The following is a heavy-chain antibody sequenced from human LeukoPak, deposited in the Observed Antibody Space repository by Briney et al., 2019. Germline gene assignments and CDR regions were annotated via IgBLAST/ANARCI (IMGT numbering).Heavy chain of an antibody. Sequence: SETLSLTCAVYGGSFSGYYWSWIRQPPGKGLEWIGEINHSGSTNYNPSLKSRVTISVDTSKNQFSLKLSSVTAADTAVYYCARRAGYSSSWYYYYYYGMDVWGQGTTVTVS. CDR3: ARRAGYSSSWYYYYYYGMDV. CDR1: GGSFSGYY. CDR2: INHSGST. V-gene: IGHV4-34*01. J-gene: IGHJ6*02. D-gene: IGHD6-13*01.